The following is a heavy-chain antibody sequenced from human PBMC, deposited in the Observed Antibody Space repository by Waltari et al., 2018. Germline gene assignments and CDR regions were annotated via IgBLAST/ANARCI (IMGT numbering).Heavy chain of an antibody. CDR3: ARASAHLGY. CDR1: GYSFTSYW. Sequence: EVQLVQSGAEVQKPGESLTISCKGSGYSFTSYWLGGGRQMHGKGPEWIGIIYPGDSDTRYSPSFQGQVTISADKSISTAYLQWSSLKASDTAMYYCARASAHLGYWGQGTLVTVSS. D-gene: IGHD1-26*01. V-gene: IGHV5-51*03. J-gene: IGHJ4*02. CDR2: IYPGDSDT.